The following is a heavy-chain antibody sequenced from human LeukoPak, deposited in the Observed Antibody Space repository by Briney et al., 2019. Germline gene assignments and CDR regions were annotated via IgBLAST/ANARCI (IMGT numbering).Heavy chain of an antibody. CDR1: GYTFTSYA. J-gene: IGHJ4*02. V-gene: IGHV1-3*01. D-gene: IGHD6-19*01. CDR2: INAGNGNT. CDR3: ARDMSSGWSFDY. Sequence: ASVKVSCKASGYTFTSYAMHWERQAPGQRLEWMGWINAGNGNTKYSQKFQDRVTITRDTSASTTYMELSSLRSEDTAVYYCARDMSSGWSFDYWGQGTLVTVSS.